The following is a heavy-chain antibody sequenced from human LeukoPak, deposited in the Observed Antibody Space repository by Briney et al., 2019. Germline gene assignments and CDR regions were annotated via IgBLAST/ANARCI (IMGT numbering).Heavy chain of an antibody. Sequence: PGGSLRLSCAASGFTFSSYGMHWVRQASGKGLEWVAFIRYDGSNKYYADSVKGRFTISRDNSKNTLYLQMNSLRAEDTAVYYCAKETIEDGYGDYWGQGTLVTVSS. V-gene: IGHV3-30*02. CDR3: AKETIEDGYGDY. D-gene: IGHD5-24*01. J-gene: IGHJ4*02. CDR1: GFTFSSYG. CDR2: IRYDGSNK.